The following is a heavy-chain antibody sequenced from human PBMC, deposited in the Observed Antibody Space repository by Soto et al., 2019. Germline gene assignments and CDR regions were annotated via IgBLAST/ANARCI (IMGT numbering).Heavy chain of an antibody. CDR2: ISWNSGSI. CDR1: GFTFDDYA. Sequence: GGSLRLSCAASGFTFDDYAMHWVRQAPGKGLEWVSGISWNSGSIGYADSVKGRFTISRDNAKNSLYLQMNSLRAEDTAMYYCARDTDPRRIAGYFDSWGQGTLVTVSS. V-gene: IGHV3-9*01. D-gene: IGHD6-13*01. J-gene: IGHJ4*02. CDR3: ARDTDPRRIAGYFDS.